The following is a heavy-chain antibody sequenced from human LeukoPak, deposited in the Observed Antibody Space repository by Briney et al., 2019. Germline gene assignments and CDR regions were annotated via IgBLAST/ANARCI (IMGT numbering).Heavy chain of an antibody. J-gene: IGHJ6*02. CDR3: ARDQDLYGDYVSGMDV. CDR1: GFTFSSYG. Sequence: LAGGSLRLSCAASGFTFSSYGMPWVRQAPGKGLEWVAVIWYDGSNKYYADSVKGRFTISRDNSKNTLYLQMNSLRAEDTAVYYCARDQDLYGDYVSGMDVWGQGTTVTVSS. CDR2: IWYDGSNK. V-gene: IGHV3-33*01. D-gene: IGHD4-17*01.